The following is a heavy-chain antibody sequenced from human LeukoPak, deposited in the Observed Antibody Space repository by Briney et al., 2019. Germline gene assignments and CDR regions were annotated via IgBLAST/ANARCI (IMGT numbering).Heavy chain of an antibody. V-gene: IGHV4-59*01. D-gene: IGHD4-23*01. Sequence: SESLSLTCTVSGGSISRYYWSWIRQPPGKGLEWIGYIYYSGTTNYNPSLKSRVTISVDTSKNQFSLKLSSVTAADTAVYYCARVKGYGGYSYSYYYAMDVWGQGTTVTVSS. J-gene: IGHJ6*02. CDR1: GGSISRYY. CDR2: IYYSGTT. CDR3: ARVKGYGGYSYSYYYAMDV.